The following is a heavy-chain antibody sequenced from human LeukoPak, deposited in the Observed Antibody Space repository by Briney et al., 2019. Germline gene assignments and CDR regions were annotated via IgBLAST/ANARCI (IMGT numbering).Heavy chain of an antibody. CDR3: ARGLSVLRFLEWENWFDP. V-gene: IGHV4-59*01. D-gene: IGHD3-3*01. CDR2: IYYSGST. Sequence: SETLSLTCTVSGGSISSYYWSWIRQPPGKGLEWIGYIYYSGSTNYNPSLKSRVTISVDTSKNQFSLKLSSVTAADTAVYYCARGLSVLRFLEWENWFDPWGQGTLVTVSS. J-gene: IGHJ5*02. CDR1: GGSISSYY.